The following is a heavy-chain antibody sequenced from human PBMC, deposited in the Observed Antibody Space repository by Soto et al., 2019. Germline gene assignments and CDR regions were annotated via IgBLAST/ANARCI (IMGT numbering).Heavy chain of an antibody. CDR1: GGTFSSYA. CDR3: AIPSKPDYYDKHWYFDL. Sequence: QVQLVQSGAEVKKPGSSVKVSCKASGGTFSSYAISWVRQAPGQGLEWMGGIIPIFGTANYAQKFQGRVTITAAESTSTADMELSGLRSEDTAGYYCAIPSKPDYYDKHWYFDLWGRGTLVTVSS. D-gene: IGHD3-22*01. J-gene: IGHJ2*01. CDR2: IIPIFGTA. V-gene: IGHV1-69*12.